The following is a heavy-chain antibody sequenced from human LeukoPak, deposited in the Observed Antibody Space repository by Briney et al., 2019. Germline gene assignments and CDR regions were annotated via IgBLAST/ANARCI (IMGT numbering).Heavy chain of an antibody. Sequence: SETLSLTCAVYGGSFSGYYWSWIRQPPGKGLEWIGEINHSGSTNYNPSLKSRITISVDTSKNQFSLKLSSVTAADTAVYYCARDGIIRGVINHFDYWGQGTLVTVSS. V-gene: IGHV4-34*01. CDR2: INHSGST. J-gene: IGHJ4*02. CDR3: ARDGIIRGVINHFDY. D-gene: IGHD3-10*01. CDR1: GGSFSGYY.